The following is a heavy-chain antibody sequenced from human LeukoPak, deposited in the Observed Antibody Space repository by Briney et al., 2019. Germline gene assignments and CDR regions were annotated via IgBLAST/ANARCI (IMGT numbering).Heavy chain of an antibody. CDR1: GFTFDDYA. Sequence: LPGRSLRLSCAASGFTFDDYAMHWVRQAPGKGPEWVSGISWNSGSIGYADSVKGRFTISRDNSKNTLFLRMNSLRAEDTGLYYCARAPSGWYFDSWGQGTLVTVSS. V-gene: IGHV3-9*01. D-gene: IGHD6-19*01. J-gene: IGHJ4*02. CDR2: ISWNSGSI. CDR3: ARAPSGWYFDS.